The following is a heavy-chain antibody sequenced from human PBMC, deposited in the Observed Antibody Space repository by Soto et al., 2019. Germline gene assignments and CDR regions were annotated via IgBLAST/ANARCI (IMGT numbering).Heavy chain of an antibody. Sequence: SQTLSLTCAISGDSVPSNSASWNWMRQSPSRGLEWLGRTYYRSKWYNDYAVSVKSRITINPDTSKNQFSLQLNSVTPEDTAVYYCARDDRGTPAVYYYGMDVWGQGTTVTVSS. CDR1: GDSVPSNSAS. CDR2: TYYRSKWYN. V-gene: IGHV6-1*01. D-gene: IGHD2-2*01. J-gene: IGHJ6*02. CDR3: ARDDRGTPAVYYYGMDV.